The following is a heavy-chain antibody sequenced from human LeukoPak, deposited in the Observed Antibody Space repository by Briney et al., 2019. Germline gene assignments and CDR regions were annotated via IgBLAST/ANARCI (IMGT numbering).Heavy chain of an antibody. J-gene: IGHJ4*02. V-gene: IGHV3-48*01. D-gene: IGHD2-15*01. CDR1: GFTFSLSG. Sequence: GGSLRLSCAASGFTFSLSGMNWVRQAPGKGLEWVAYISSSGYTIAYVDSVKGRFTISRDSGKSSLFLQMNGLTAEDTAVYYCARTYGSGSLDYGGQGTLVTVSS. CDR2: ISSSGYTI. CDR3: ARTYGSGSLDY.